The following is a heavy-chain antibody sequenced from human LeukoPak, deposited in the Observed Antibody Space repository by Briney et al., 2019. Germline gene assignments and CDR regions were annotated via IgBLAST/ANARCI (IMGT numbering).Heavy chain of an antibody. D-gene: IGHD2-2*02. CDR1: GFTFTTYW. CDR2: IWYDGSDK. Sequence: PGGSLRLSCAASGFTFTTYWMHWVRQAPGKGLEWVAVIWYDGSDKYYADSVKGRFTISRDNSKNTLYLQMNSLRAEDTAVYYCARDDYCSSTSCYNFDYWGQGTLVTVSS. J-gene: IGHJ4*02. CDR3: ARDDYCSSTSCYNFDY. V-gene: IGHV3-33*08.